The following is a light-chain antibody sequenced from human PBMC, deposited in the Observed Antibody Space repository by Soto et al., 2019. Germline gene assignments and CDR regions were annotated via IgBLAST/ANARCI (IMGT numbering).Light chain of an antibody. CDR1: SSDVGVYNY. CDR3: SSYTRNSTLV. Sequence: QSALTQPASVSGSPGQSITIPCTGTSSDVGVYNYVSWFQQHPGKAPKLIIYEVSTRPSGVSNRFSGSKSGNTASLTISGLQAEDEADYYCSSYTRNSTLVFGGGTKL. CDR2: EVS. V-gene: IGLV2-14*01. J-gene: IGLJ2*01.